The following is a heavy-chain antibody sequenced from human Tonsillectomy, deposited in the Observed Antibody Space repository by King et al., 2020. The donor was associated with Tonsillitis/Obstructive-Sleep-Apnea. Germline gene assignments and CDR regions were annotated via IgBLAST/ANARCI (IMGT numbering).Heavy chain of an antibody. CDR1: GFTFSSYA. V-gene: IGHV3-23*04. CDR2: ISGSGGST. D-gene: IGHD4-17*01. Sequence: VQLVESGGGLVQPGGSLRLSCAASGFTFSSYAMSWVRQAPGKGLEWVSAISGSGGSTYYAASVKGRFTISRDNSKNTLYLQMNSLRVEDTAVYYCAKGGNDYGDRFDYWGQGTLVTVSS. CDR3: AKGGNDYGDRFDY. J-gene: IGHJ4*02.